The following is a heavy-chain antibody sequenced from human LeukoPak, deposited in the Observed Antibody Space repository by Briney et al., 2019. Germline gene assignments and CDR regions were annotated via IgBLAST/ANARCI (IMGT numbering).Heavy chain of an antibody. V-gene: IGHV4-61*02. CDR3: ARDGVWSGYRLNWFDP. CDR2: IYTSGST. CDR1: GGSISSGSSY. J-gene: IGHJ5*02. D-gene: IGHD3-3*01. Sequence: PSETLSLTCTVSGGSISSGSSYWSWIRQPAGKGLESIGRIYTSGSTNYNPSLKSRVTISVDTPKTQFSLKLSSVTAADTAVYYCARDGVWSGYRLNWFDPWGQGTLVTVSS.